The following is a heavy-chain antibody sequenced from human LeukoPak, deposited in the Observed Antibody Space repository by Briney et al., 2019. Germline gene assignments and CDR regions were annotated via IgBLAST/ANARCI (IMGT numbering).Heavy chain of an antibody. CDR2: IFDGGTT. D-gene: IGHD4-17*01. CDR3: ARVHVTKRFYFDD. Sequence: GGSLRPSCAAPGFTVTTQYMTWVRQAPGKGLEWVSLIFDGGTTYYADSVKGRFSISRDTSKNTLDLQMSGLRAEDTAVYYCARVHVTKRFYFDDWGQGIQVTVSS. J-gene: IGHJ4*02. CDR1: GFTVTTQY. V-gene: IGHV3-66*01.